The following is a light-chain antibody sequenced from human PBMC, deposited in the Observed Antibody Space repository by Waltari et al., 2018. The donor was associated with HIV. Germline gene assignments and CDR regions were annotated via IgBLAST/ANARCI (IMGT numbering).Light chain of an antibody. CDR2: GDN. CDR3: QSYDSSLSGSV. V-gene: IGLV1-40*01. Sequence: QSVLTQPPSVSGAPGQRVTISCTGSSSNIGARFDVHWYQQLPGTAPKLLIYGDNNLPSWAPDRFSGSKSGTSASLAITGLQAEDEADYDCQSYDSSLSGSVYGGGTKLTVL. CDR1: SSNIGARFD. J-gene: IGLJ3*02.